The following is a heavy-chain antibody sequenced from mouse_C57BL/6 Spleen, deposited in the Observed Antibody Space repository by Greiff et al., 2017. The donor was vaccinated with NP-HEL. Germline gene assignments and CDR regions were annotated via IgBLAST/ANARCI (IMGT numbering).Heavy chain of an antibody. D-gene: IGHD1-1*02. J-gene: IGHJ4*01. CDR3: ARYRLSMDY. Sequence: EVHLVESGGGLVQPGGSLSLSCAASGFTFTDYYMSWVRQPPGKALEWLGFIRNKANGYTTDYSASVKGRFTISRDNSPSILYLQMNALRAEDSATYYCARYRLSMDYWGQGTSVTVSS. CDR1: GFTFTDYY. CDR2: IRNKANGYTT. V-gene: IGHV7-3*01.